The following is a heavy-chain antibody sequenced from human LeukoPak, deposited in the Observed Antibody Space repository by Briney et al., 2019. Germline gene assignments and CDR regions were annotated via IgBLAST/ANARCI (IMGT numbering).Heavy chain of an antibody. CDR2: IIPIFGTA. D-gene: IGHD2-15*01. Sequence: VNDSCKASGGTFSGYAISGVRQTPGQGLEWMGRIIPIFGTANYAQKFQGRGTITTDESTSTAYMELSSLRSEDTAVYYCVSYSKGDDDYWGQGTLVTVSS. CDR1: GGTFSGYA. V-gene: IGHV1-69*05. CDR3: VSYSKGDDDY. J-gene: IGHJ4*02.